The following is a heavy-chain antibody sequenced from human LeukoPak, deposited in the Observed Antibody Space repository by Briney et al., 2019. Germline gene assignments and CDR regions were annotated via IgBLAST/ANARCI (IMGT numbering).Heavy chain of an antibody. J-gene: IGHJ4*02. CDR1: GGSVSNSLNY. V-gene: IGHV4-39*01. CDR2: TFYTGST. Sequence: SETLSLTCTVSGGSVSNSLNYWGWIRQPPGKGLGWIGNTFYTGSTYSNPTLKSRVTMSVDTSKNQFSLKLSSVTAADTAVYHCARLSKGRYFDYIFDYWGQGTLLTVSS. CDR3: ARLSKGRYFDYIFDY. D-gene: IGHD3-9*01.